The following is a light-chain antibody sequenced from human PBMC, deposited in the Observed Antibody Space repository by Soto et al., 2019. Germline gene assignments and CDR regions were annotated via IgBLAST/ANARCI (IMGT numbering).Light chain of an antibody. CDR3: ATWDDSLSGYV. CDR1: SSNIGSNY. V-gene: IGLV1-47*01. J-gene: IGLJ1*01. Sequence: QSVLTQPPSASGTPGQRVTISCSGSSSNIGSNYVYWYQQLPGMAPKFLIYRNNQRPSGVPDRFSGSKSGTSASLAISGLRSEDEADYYCATWDDSLSGYVFGTGTKVTVL. CDR2: RNN.